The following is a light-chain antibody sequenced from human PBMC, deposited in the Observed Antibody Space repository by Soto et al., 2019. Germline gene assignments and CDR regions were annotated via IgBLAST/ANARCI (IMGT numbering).Light chain of an antibody. CDR2: DVS. Sequence: QSALTQPPSASGSPGQSVTISCTGTSSDVGGYNYVSWYQQHPGKAPKLMIYDVSKRPSGVPDRFSGSKSGNTASLTVSGLQAEDEADYYCSSYAGSMNVLFGGGTKLTVL. CDR1: SSDVGGYNY. V-gene: IGLV2-8*01. CDR3: SSYAGSMNVL. J-gene: IGLJ2*01.